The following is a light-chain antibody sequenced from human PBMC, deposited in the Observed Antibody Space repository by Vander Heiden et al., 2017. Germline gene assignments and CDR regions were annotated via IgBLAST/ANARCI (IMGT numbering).Light chain of an antibody. CDR1: KSVGSN. J-gene: IGKJ1*01. Sequence: EVVMTQSPATLSVSPGERATLSCRASKSVGSNLAWYQQKPGQAPRLLIYGASTRATGISARFSGTGSGTEFTLTISSLQSEDFAVYYCQQYNNWPWTFGQGTKVEIK. CDR3: QQYNNWPWT. V-gene: IGKV3-15*01. CDR2: GAS.